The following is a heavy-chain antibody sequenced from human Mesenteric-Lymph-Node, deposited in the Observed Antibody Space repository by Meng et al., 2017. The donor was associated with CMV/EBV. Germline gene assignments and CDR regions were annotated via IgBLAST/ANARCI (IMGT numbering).Heavy chain of an antibody. CDR2: ISFDGSSK. Sequence: GESLKISCAASGFTFSSYGMYWVRQAPGKGLEWVAVISFDGSSKYYADSVNGRFTVSRDNSKNTLYLQVNSLRAEDTAVYYCARDGDGDYYPEYWGQGTLVTVSS. V-gene: IGHV3-30*19. CDR3: ARDGDGDYYPEY. D-gene: IGHD4-17*01. J-gene: IGHJ4*02. CDR1: GFTFSSYG.